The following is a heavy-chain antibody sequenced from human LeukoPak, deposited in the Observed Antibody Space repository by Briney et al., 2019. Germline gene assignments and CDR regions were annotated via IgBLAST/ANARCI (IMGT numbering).Heavy chain of an antibody. D-gene: IGHD1-26*01. V-gene: IGHV3-30*18. CDR2: ISYDGSNK. J-gene: IGHJ5*02. CDR3: AKTIVGAAWFDP. Sequence: GRSLRLSCAASGFTFSSYGMHWVRQAPGKGLEWVAVISYDGSNKYYADSVKGRFTISRDNSKNTLYLQMNSLRAEDTAVYCCAKTIVGAAWFDPWGQGTLVTVSS. CDR1: GFTFSSYG.